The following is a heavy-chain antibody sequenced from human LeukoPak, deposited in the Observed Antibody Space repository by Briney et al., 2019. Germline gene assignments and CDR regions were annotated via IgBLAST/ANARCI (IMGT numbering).Heavy chain of an antibody. CDR1: GGTFSSYA. Sequence: SVKVSCKASGGTFSSYAISWVRQAPGQGLEWMGGIIPILGTANYAQKFQGRVTITADESTSTAYMELSSLRSEDTAVYYCARSRVAGPGFDYWGQGTLVTVPS. CDR3: ARSRVAGPGFDY. CDR2: IIPILGTA. D-gene: IGHD6-19*01. V-gene: IGHV1-69*13. J-gene: IGHJ4*02.